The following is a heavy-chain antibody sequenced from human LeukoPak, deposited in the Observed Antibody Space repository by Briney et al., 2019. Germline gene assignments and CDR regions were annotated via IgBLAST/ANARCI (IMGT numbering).Heavy chain of an antibody. J-gene: IGHJ6*02. CDR1: GGSISSYF. CDR3: ARPVVTTTGYYGMDV. Sequence: PSETLSLTCTVSGGSISSYFWSWIRQPPGKGLEWIGYIYYGGSTHYNPSLKSRVTMSLDTSKNQLSLKLSSVTAADTAVYYCARPVVTTTGYYGMDVWGQGTAVTVSS. V-gene: IGHV4-59*08. D-gene: IGHD2-21*02. CDR2: IYYGGST.